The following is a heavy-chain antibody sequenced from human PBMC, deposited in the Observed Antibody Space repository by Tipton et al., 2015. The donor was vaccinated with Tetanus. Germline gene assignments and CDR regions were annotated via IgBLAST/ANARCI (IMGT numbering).Heavy chain of an antibody. Sequence: TLSLTCTVSGGSVRSGSYSWNWIRQPPGTGLEWLAYVSYSGRTNSNYSLKSRITISQDMSKNQFSLRLASVTAADTAVYYCARANYEFPKKGPFDSWGQGALVIVSS. D-gene: IGHD3-3*01. CDR2: VSYSGRT. J-gene: IGHJ4*02. CDR3: ARANYEFPKKGPFDS. V-gene: IGHV4-61*01. CDR1: GGSVRSGSYS.